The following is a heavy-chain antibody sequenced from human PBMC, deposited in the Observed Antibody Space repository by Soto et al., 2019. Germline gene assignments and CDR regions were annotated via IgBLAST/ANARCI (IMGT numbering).Heavy chain of an antibody. Sequence: QLQLQESGSGLVKPSQTLSLTCAVSGGSISSGGYSWSWIRQPPGKGLEGMGYIDNSGSTYSNPSLKRRVTISVDRSKNQFSLKLSSVTAADTAVDYCAAGGGLPRYYWGQGTLVTVSS. CDR1: GGSISSGGYS. CDR3: AAGGGLPRYY. CDR2: IDNSGST. D-gene: IGHD5-12*01. J-gene: IGHJ4*02. V-gene: IGHV4-30-2*01.